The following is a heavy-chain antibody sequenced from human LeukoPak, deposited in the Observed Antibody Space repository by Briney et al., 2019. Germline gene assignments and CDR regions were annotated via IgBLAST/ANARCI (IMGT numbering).Heavy chain of an antibody. CDR1: GFTFSSYE. D-gene: IGHD3-10*01. CDR2: ISSSGSTI. J-gene: IGHJ3*02. CDR3: ARVLFRITMARGAFDI. V-gene: IGHV3-48*03. Sequence: PGGSLRLSCAASGFTFSSYEMNWVRQAPGKGLEWVSYISSSGSTIYYADSVKGRFTISRDNAKNSLYLQMNSLRAEDTAVYYCARVLFRITMARGAFDIWGQGTMVTVSS.